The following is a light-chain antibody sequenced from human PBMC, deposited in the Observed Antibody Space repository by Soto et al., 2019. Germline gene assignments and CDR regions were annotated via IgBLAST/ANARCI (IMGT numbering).Light chain of an antibody. CDR2: VGTGGSVG. Sequence: QPVLTQPPSASASLGASVTLTCTLSSGYSNYKVDWYQQSPGKGPRFVMRVGTGGSVGSKGDGIPDRFSVLGSSLNRYLTIKNIQEEDESDYHCGADHGSGSNFEPSGVVFGGGTKLTVL. J-gene: IGLJ2*01. CDR1: SGYSNYK. CDR3: GADHGSGSNFEPSGVV. V-gene: IGLV9-49*01.